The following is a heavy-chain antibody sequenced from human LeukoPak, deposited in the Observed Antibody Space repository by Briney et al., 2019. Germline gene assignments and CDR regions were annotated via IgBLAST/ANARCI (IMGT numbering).Heavy chain of an antibody. J-gene: IGHJ6*03. V-gene: IGHV1-8*01. CDR2: MNPKSGNT. CDR3: AREGGIARPPYLYYYIDV. Sequence: ASVKVSCKASGYTFTNYDINWVRQATGQGLEWMGWMNPKSGNTNYAQEFQDRVIMTTDTSTSTAYMELRSLRSDDTAVYYCAREGGIARPPYLYYYIDVWGKGTTVTVSS. D-gene: IGHD6-6*01. CDR1: GYTFTNYD.